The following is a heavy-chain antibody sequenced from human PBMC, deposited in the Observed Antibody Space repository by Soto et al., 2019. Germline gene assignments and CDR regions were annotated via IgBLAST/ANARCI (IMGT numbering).Heavy chain of an antibody. D-gene: IGHD3-22*01. CDR3: TTGLSNGYYNFDY. Sequence: PGGSLRLSCPTSGFTFSDTYLSWVRQAPGKGLEWVGRIKRQADGGTTDYAAAVKDRFTISRDDSKNTLYLQMNSLKTEDTAVYYCTTGLSNGYYNFDYWGQGTLVTVSS. J-gene: IGHJ4*02. CDR1: GFTFSDTY. V-gene: IGHV3-15*01. CDR2: IKRQADGGTT.